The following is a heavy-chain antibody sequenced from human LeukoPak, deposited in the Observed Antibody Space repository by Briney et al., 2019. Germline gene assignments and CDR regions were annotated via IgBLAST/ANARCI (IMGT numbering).Heavy chain of an antibody. CDR2: ISSSSTYI. V-gene: IGHV3-21*01. CDR3: ARAPSYSSSWYTSCDY. J-gene: IGHJ4*02. CDR1: GFTFSYYS. Sequence: GGSLRLSCAASGFTFSYYSMNWVRQAPGKGLEWVSSISSSSTYIYYADSVKGRFTISRDNAKNSLYLQMNSLRAEDTAVYYCARAPSYSSSWYTSCDYWGQGTLVTVSS. D-gene: IGHD6-13*01.